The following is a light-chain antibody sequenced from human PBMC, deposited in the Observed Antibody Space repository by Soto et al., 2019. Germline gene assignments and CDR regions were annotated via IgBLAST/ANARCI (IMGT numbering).Light chain of an antibody. CDR1: AGDVGSYNL. V-gene: IGLV2-23*01. CDR2: EAT. Sequence: QCALTQPDSVSGSPGQSSTISCTGTAGDVGSYNLVSWYQQRPGKAPKLLIYEATKRPLGLSNRFSGSRSGNTASLTISGLQAEDEADYYCSSYASYISSYVFGPGTKVTVL. CDR3: SSYASYISSYV. J-gene: IGLJ1*01.